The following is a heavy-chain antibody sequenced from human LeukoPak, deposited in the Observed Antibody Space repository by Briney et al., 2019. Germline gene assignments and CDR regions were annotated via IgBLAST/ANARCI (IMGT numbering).Heavy chain of an antibody. CDR3: ARDGGPYGYYFDY. D-gene: IGHD3-16*01. CDR1: GFTFSSYW. CDR2: IKQDGSEK. J-gene: IGHJ4*02. V-gene: IGHV3-7*03. Sequence: GGSLRLSCAASGFTFSSYWMSWVRQAPGKGLEWVANIKQDGSEKYYVDSVKGRFTISRDNAKNSLYLQVNSLRAEDTAVYYCARDGGPYGYYFDYWGQGTLVTVSS.